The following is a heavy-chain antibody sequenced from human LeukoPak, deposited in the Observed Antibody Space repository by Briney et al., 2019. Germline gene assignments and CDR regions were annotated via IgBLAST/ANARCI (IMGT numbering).Heavy chain of an antibody. CDR2: IIPIFGTA. CDR3: ARDLGGAQGDDAFDI. D-gene: IGHD3-16*01. CDR1: GGTFSSYA. J-gene: IGHJ3*02. Sequence: ASVKVSCKASGGTFSSYAISWVRQAPGQGLEWMGGIIPIFGTANYAQKFQGRVTITADESTSTAYMELSSLRSEDTAVYYCARDLGGAQGDDAFDIWGQGTMVTVSS. V-gene: IGHV1-69*01.